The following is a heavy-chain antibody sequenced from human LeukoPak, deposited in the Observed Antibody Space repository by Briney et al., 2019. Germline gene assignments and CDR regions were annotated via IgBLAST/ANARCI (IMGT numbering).Heavy chain of an antibody. Sequence: SVKVSCTASGGTFSSYAISWVRQAPGQGLEWMGGIIPIFGTANYAQKFQGRVTITADESTSTAYMELSSLRSEDTAVYYCARNPKLGYCSGGSCYKTLDYWGQGTLVTVSS. CDR3: ARNPKLGYCSGGSCYKTLDY. V-gene: IGHV1-69*13. CDR1: GGTFSSYA. CDR2: IIPIFGTA. J-gene: IGHJ4*02. D-gene: IGHD2-15*01.